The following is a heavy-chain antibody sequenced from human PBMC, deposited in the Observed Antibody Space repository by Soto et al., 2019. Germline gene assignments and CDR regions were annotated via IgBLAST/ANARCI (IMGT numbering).Heavy chain of an antibody. V-gene: IGHV3-23*01. CDR1: GFTFSTSA. CDR3: ANDATSGYYY. CDR2: IDGSGGST. J-gene: IGHJ4*02. D-gene: IGHD3-22*01. Sequence: GGSLRLSCAASGFTFSTSAMSGVRQAPGKGLEWVSTIDGSGGSTYYVDSVKGRFTISRDNSKNTLYLQMNSLRAEDTAVYFCANDATSGYYYWGQGTLVTVSS.